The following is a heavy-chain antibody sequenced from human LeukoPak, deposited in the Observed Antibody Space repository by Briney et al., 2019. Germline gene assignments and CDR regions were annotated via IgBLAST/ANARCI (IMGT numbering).Heavy chain of an antibody. D-gene: IGHD1-7*01. V-gene: IGHV4-38-2*02. CDR2: IYQSGSI. J-gene: IGHJ5*02. Sequence: PSETLSLTCNVSGYSISSGYYWGWIRQPPGKGLEWIGSIYQSGSISYNPSLKSRVTISVDTSKNQFSLKLSSVTAADTAVYYCARNYVHYFDPWGQGTLVTVSS. CDR1: GYSISSGYY. CDR3: ARNYVHYFDP.